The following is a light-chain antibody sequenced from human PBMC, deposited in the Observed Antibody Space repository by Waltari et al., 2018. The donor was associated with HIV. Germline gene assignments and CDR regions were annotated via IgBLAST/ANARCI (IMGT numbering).Light chain of an antibody. CDR1: QASDVNF. V-gene: IGKV3-20*01. J-gene: IGKJ1*01. CDR3: LRDGDSPRWT. Sequence: NVLTQSPGTLSLSPGERVTLSCRTSQASDVNFLGWSQSKSGQAPRRLFYSSSTRAPGIPDRCSGTGSDTGSGTDLTLIVDSREPEVFATYYGLRDGDSPRWTLGPGTKV. CDR2: SSS.